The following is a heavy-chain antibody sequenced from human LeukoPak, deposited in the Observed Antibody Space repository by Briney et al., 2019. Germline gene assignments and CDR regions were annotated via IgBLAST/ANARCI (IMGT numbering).Heavy chain of an antibody. CDR1: GDSVSSNSAA. CDR2: TYYGSKWYN. Sequence: SQTLSLTCAISGDSVSSNSAAWNRIRQSPSRGLEWLGRTYYGSKWYNDYAVSVKSRITINPDTSKNQLSLQLNSVTPEDTAVYYCARETLPYTEDNWFDPWGQGTLVTVSS. V-gene: IGHV6-1*01. D-gene: IGHD3-16*01. J-gene: IGHJ5*02. CDR3: ARETLPYTEDNWFDP.